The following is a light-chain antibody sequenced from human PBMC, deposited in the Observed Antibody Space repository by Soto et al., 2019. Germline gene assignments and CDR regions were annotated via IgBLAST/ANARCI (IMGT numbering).Light chain of an antibody. V-gene: IGLV2-14*01. CDR1: SSDVGGYNY. CDR3: NSYSSRSTHV. J-gene: IGLJ1*01. CDR2: DVS. Sequence: QSALTQPASVSGSPGQSITISCTGTSSDVGGYNYVSWYQQYPGKAPKLMIYDVSNRPSGVSNRFSGSKSGNTASLTISGLQAEDEADYYCNSYSSRSTHVFGTGTQLTVL.